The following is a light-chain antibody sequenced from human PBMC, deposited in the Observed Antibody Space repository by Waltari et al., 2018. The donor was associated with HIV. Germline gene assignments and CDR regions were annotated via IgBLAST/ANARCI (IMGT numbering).Light chain of an antibody. V-gene: IGLV1-51*02. CDR1: GSNIGYNY. J-gene: IGLJ3*02. CDR2: ENN. Sequence: QSVLTQPPSVSAAPGQNVTISCSGSGSNIGYNYVSWYQQLPGTATKVLMFENNKRHSGAPDRFSGSKSDTSATLAITGLQPGDEAYYYCGTWDTRLSAWVFGGGTKLSVL. CDR3: GTWDTRLSAWV.